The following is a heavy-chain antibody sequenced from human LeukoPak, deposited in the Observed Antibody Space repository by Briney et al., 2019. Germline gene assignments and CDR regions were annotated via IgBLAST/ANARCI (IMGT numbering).Heavy chain of an antibody. CDR2: IRSKAYGGTT. D-gene: IGHD2-15*01. CDR3: TRGYCSGGSCYSDFDY. CDR1: GFTFGDYA. V-gene: IGHV3-49*04. Sequence: GGSLRLSCTASGFTFGDYAMSWVRQAPGKGLEWVGFIRSKAYGGTTEYAASVKGRFTISRDDSKSIAYLQMNSLKIEDTAVYYCTRGYCSGGSCYSDFDYWGQGTLVTVSS. J-gene: IGHJ4*02.